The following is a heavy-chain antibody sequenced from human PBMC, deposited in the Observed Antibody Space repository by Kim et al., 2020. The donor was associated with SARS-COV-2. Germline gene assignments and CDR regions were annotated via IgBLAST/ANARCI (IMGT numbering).Heavy chain of an antibody. Sequence: ASVKVSCKASGYTFTSYYINWVRQAPGQGLEWMGWINPNSGNTGYAQKFQGRVTMTRNTSISTAYMELSSLRSDDTAVYYCARGLGIATIFFTSYYY. V-gene: IGHV1-8*02. CDR3: ARGLGIATIFFTSYYY. D-gene: IGHD3-3*01. CDR2: INPNSGNT. CDR1: GYTFTSYY. J-gene: IGHJ6*01.